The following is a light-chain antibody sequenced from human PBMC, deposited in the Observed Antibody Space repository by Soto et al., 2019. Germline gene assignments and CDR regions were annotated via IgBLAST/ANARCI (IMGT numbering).Light chain of an antibody. CDR1: QSLGGN. Sequence: EIVVTQSPATLAVSPGDRATLSCRASQSLGGNLAWYQQKPGQGPRLLIYAASNRATGVPARFSGGWSGTEFTLTISSLQSEDFAVYYCQQRSIWPPITFGQGTRLEIK. CDR2: AAS. CDR3: QQRSIWPPIT. J-gene: IGKJ5*01. V-gene: IGKV3-15*01.